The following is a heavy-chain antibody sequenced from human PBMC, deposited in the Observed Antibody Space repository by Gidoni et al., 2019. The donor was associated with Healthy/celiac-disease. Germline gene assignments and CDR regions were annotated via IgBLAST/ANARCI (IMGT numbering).Heavy chain of an antibody. J-gene: IGHJ3*02. CDR2: IYYSGST. V-gene: IGHV4-31*03. CDR1: GGSLSSGGYY. CDR3: ARERAVTQGIAFDI. Sequence: QVQLQESGPGLVKPSQTLSLTCTVSGGSLSSGGYYWSWIRQHPGKGLEWIGYIYYSGSTYYNPSLKSRVTISVDTSKNQFSLKLSSVTAADTAVYYCARERAVTQGIAFDIWGQGTMVTVSS. D-gene: IGHD4-17*01.